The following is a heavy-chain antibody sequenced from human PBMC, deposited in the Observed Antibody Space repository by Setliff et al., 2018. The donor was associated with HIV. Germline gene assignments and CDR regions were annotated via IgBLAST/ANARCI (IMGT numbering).Heavy chain of an antibody. CDR2: INSDGSST. V-gene: IGHV3-74*01. J-gene: IGHJ4*02. Sequence: GGSLRLSCAASGFTFSGYWMHWVRQAPGKGLVWVSRINSDGSSTTYADSVKGRFTISRDNAKNTLYLQMNSLRAEDTALYYCARDQSSSWTTGLDYWGQGALVTVSS. CDR3: ARDQSSSWTTGLDY. CDR1: GFTFSGYW. D-gene: IGHD6-13*01.